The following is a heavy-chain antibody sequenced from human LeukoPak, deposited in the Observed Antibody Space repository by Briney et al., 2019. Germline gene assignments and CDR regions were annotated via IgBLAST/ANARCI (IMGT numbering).Heavy chain of an antibody. D-gene: IGHD4-17*01. Sequence: GRSLRLSCAASGFTFDDYAMHWVRQAPGKGLEWVSGISWNSGSIGYADSVKGRFTISRDNAKNSLYLQINSLRPEDTAIYYCAKDADDSGDYVGIDYWGQGILVTVSS. J-gene: IGHJ4*02. CDR2: ISWNSGSI. CDR1: GFTFDDYA. V-gene: IGHV3-9*01. CDR3: AKDADDSGDYVGIDY.